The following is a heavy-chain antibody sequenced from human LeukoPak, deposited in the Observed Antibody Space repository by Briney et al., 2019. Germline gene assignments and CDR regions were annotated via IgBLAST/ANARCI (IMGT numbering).Heavy chain of an antibody. CDR2: IYSGGST. CDR1: GFSFISYS. Sequence: GGSLRLSCEASGFSFISYSTDWVRQAPGKGLEWVSVIYSGGSTYYADSVKGRFTISRDNSKNTLYLQMNSLRAEDTAVYYCASTFYGDSPPYWGQGTLVTVSS. D-gene: IGHD4-17*01. V-gene: IGHV3-66*01. J-gene: IGHJ4*02. CDR3: ASTFYGDSPPY.